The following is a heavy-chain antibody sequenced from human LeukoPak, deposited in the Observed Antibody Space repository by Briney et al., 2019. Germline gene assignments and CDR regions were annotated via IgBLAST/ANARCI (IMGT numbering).Heavy chain of an antibody. J-gene: IGHJ4*02. CDR3: ATASGNSFFDY. CDR1: GDSISSTGRH. V-gene: IGHV4-31*03. Sequence: SQTLSLTCTVSGDSISSTGRHWTWIRQLPGKGQEWIGYITNSGNTYYTPSLRSRLTISVDTSANQFSLRLSALTAADTAMYYCATASGNSFFDYWGQGTLVIVSS. D-gene: IGHD3-10*01. CDR2: ITNSGNT.